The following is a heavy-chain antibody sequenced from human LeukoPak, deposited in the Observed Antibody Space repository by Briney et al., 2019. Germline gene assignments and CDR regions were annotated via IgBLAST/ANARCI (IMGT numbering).Heavy chain of an antibody. CDR2: IIPIFGTA. V-gene: IGHV1-69*01. CDR1: GGTFSSYA. D-gene: IGHD6-19*01. CDR3: ARGSSGWSRVFDY. J-gene: IGHJ4*02. Sequence: SVRVSCKASGGTFSSYAISWVRQAPGQGLEWMGGIIPIFGTANYAQKFQGRVTITADESTSTAYMELSSLRSEDTAVYYCARGSSGWSRVFDYWGQGTLVTVSS.